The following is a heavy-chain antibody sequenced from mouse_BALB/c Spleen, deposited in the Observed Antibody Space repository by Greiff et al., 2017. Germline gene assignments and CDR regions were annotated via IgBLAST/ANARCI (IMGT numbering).Heavy chain of an antibody. Sequence: VQLQQSGAELVRPGALVKLSCKASGFNIKDYYMHWVKQRPEQGLEWIGWIDPENGNTIYDPKFQGKASITADTSSNTAYLQLSSLTSEDTAVYYCASPPIHYYCAYWGQGTLVTVSA. CDR3: ASPPIHYYCAY. J-gene: IGHJ3*01. CDR1: GFNIKDYY. CDR2: IDPENGNT. D-gene: IGHD1-2*01. V-gene: IGHV14-1*02.